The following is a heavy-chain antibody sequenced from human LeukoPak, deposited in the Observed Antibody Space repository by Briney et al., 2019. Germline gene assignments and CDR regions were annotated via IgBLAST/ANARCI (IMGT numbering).Heavy chain of an antibody. J-gene: IGHJ6*02. CDR2: IKQGGSEK. D-gene: IGHD3-22*01. V-gene: IGHV3-7*03. CDR3: ASNYYDSSGYYSYYYYGMDV. CDR1: GFTFSSYW. Sequence: GGSLRLSCAASGFTFSSYWMSWVRQAPGKGLEWVANIKQGGSEKYYVDSVKGRFTISRDNAKNSLYLQMNSLSAEDTAVYYCASNYYDSSGYYSYYYYGMDVWGQGTTVTVSS.